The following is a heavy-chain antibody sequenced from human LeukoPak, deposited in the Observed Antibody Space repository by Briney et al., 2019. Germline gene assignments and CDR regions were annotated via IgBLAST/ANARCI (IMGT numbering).Heavy chain of an antibody. CDR3: ARGGFYYDFWSGYYTSHGWFDP. Sequence: PSETLSLTCTVSGGSISSSSYYWGWIRQPPGKGLEWIGSIYYSGSTYYNPSLKSRVTISVDTSKNQFSLKLSSVTAADTAVYYCARGGFYYDFWSGYYTSHGWFDPWGQGTLVTVSS. CDR1: GGSISSSSYY. J-gene: IGHJ5*02. CDR2: IYYSGST. V-gene: IGHV4-39*01. D-gene: IGHD3-3*01.